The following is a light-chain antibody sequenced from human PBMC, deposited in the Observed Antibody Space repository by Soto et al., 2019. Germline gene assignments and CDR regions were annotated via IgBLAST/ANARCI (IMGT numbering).Light chain of an antibody. J-gene: IGKJ5*01. CDR1: QSVSSN. Sequence: EIAMTQSPATLSVSPGERGTLSCRASQSVSSNLAWYQQKPGQAPRLLIYGASTRATGIPARFSGSGSGTEFTLTISSLQSEDFAAYYCQQRASWVTFGQGTRLEIK. V-gene: IGKV3-15*01. CDR2: GAS. CDR3: QQRASWVT.